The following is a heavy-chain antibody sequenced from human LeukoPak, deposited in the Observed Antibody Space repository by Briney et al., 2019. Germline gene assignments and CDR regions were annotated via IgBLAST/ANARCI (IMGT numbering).Heavy chain of an antibody. CDR3: ARGRADYVWGSYPSPRDAFDI. Sequence: PSETLSLTCAVYGGSFSGYYWSWIRQPPGKGLEWIGEINHSGSTNYNPSLKSRVTISVDTSKNQFPLKLSSVTAADTAVYYCARGRADYVWGSYPSPRDAFDIWGQGTMVTVSS. J-gene: IGHJ3*02. V-gene: IGHV4-34*01. D-gene: IGHD3-16*02. CDR2: INHSGST. CDR1: GGSFSGYY.